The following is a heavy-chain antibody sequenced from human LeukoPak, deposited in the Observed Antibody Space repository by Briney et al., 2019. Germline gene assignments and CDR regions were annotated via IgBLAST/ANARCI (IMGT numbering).Heavy chain of an antibody. CDR3: ARVLRGYTSYYYYYYMDV. V-gene: IGHV4-59*01. J-gene: IGHJ6*03. Sequence: PSETLSLTCTVSGGSISSYYWSWIRQPPGKGLEWIGYIYYSGSTNYNPPLKSRGTISVDTSKNQFSLKLSSVTAADTAVYYCARVLRGYTSYYYYYYMDVWGKGTTVTVSS. D-gene: IGHD5-18*01. CDR1: GGSISSYY. CDR2: IYYSGST.